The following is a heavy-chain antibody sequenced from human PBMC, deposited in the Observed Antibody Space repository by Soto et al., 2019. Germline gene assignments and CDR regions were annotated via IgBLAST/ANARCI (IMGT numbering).Heavy chain of an antibody. CDR3: ARDRSIIVPAASDESGY. CDR1: GYTFTSYG. D-gene: IGHD2-2*01. V-gene: IGHV1-18*01. CDR2: ISAYNGNT. J-gene: IGHJ4*02. Sequence: GASVKVSCKASGYTFTSYGISWVRQAPGQGLEWMGWISAYNGNTNYAQKLQGRVTMTTDTSTSTAYMELRSLRSDDTAVYYCARDRSIIVPAASDESGYWGQGTLVTVSS.